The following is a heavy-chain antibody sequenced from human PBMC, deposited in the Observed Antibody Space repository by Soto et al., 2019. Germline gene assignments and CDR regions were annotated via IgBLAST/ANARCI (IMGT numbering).Heavy chain of an antibody. CDR1: GGSVSSYH. Sequence: PSETLSLTCSVSGGSVSSYHCNWIRQAPGKGLEWLGYIYHSGKTFYNPALTGRVSMSLDTSKNQFSLTLNSVTAADTGLYFRALGGYNYGRPLDFWGQGTLVTVSS. J-gene: IGHJ4*02. D-gene: IGHD5-18*01. CDR3: ALGGYNYGRPLDF. V-gene: IGHV4-59*02. CDR2: IYHSGKT.